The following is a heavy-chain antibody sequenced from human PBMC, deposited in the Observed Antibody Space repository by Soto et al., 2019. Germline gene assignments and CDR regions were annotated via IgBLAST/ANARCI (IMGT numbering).Heavy chain of an antibody. Sequence: ASVKVSCKASGYTFTGYYMHWVRQAPGQGLEWMGWINPNSGGTNYAQKFQGWVTMTRDTSISTAYMELSRLRSDDTAVYYCARLTHRSSWYRYYYYYGMDVWGQGTTVTVSS. CDR3: ARLTHRSSWYRYYYYYGMDV. CDR1: GYTFTGYY. D-gene: IGHD6-13*01. J-gene: IGHJ6*02. V-gene: IGHV1-2*04. CDR2: INPNSGGT.